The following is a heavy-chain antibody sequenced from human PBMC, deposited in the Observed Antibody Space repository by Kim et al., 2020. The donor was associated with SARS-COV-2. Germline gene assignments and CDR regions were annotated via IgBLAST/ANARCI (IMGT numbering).Heavy chain of an antibody. J-gene: IGHJ6*02. V-gene: IGHV4-39*01. Sequence: SETLSLTCTVSGGSISSSSYYWGWIRQPPGKGLEWIGSIYYSGSTYYNPSLKSRVTISVDTSKNQFSLKLSSVTAADTAVYYCARGPWVYYYGSGSSNYYYYYGMDVWGQGTTVTVSS. CDR3: ARGPWVYYYGSGSSNYYYYYGMDV. CDR1: GGSISSSSYY. D-gene: IGHD3-10*01. CDR2: IYYSGST.